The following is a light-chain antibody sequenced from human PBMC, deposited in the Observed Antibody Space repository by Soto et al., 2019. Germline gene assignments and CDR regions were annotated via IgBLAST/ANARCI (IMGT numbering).Light chain of an antibody. V-gene: IGKV3-15*01. CDR1: QSVSSN. J-gene: IGKJ1*01. CDR3: QQYNNWPQT. CDR2: GAS. Sequence: EIVMTQSPATLSVSPGERATLSCRASQSVSSNVAWYQQKPGQAPRILIYGASTRATGIPARFSGSGSGTEFTLTISSLQSEDFTVYFCQQYNNWPQTFGQGTKVEI.